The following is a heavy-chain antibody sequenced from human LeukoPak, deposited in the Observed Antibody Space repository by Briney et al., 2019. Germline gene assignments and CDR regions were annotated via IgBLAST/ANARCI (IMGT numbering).Heavy chain of an antibody. CDR2: VGGGDDI. CDR1: GLTFNIYG. Sequence: GGSLRLSCVASGLTFNIYGMSRVRQAPGKGLEWVSSVGGGDDIHYADSVKGRFTGYRDDAKNTVYQQMSSLRVEDTAIYFCAKDATPRNRLWDHFDSWGQGTLVSVSS. J-gene: IGHJ4*02. D-gene: IGHD2-21*01. CDR3: AKDATPRNRLWDHFDS. V-gene: IGHV3-23*01.